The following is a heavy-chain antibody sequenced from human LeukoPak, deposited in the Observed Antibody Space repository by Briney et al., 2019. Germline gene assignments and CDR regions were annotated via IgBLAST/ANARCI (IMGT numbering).Heavy chain of an antibody. CDR3: ARGSCSNIRCHDAFDI. CDR1: GFIVSGTY. CDR2: IYSGGDT. V-gene: IGHV3-53*01. J-gene: IGHJ3*02. Sequence: GGSLRLSFAASGFIVSGTYMTWVRQAPGKGLECVSIIYSGGDTYYTDSVKGRFSVSRDNSKNTLYLQMNSLRVDDTAVYYCARGSCSNIRCHDAFDIWGQGTMVTVSS. D-gene: IGHD2-2*01.